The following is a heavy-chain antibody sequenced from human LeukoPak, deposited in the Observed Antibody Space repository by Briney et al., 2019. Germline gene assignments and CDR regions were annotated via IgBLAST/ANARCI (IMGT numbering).Heavy chain of an antibody. CDR3: AKGDYGAVPFDY. V-gene: IGHV3-30*18. CDR2: ISYDGSNK. Sequence: PGRSLRLSCAASGFTFSSYGMHWVRQAPGKGLEWVAVISYDGSNKYYADSVKGRFTISRDNSKNTLYLQMNSLRAEDTAVYYCAKGDYGAVPFDYWGQGTLVTVSS. CDR1: GFTFSSYG. D-gene: IGHD4-17*01. J-gene: IGHJ4*02.